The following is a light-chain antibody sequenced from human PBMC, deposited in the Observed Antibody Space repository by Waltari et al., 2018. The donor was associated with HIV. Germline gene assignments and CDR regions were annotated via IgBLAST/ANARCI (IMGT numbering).Light chain of an antibody. Sequence: QSALAQPASVSGSPGQSLTISCAGAVVDRGPAIYVPLYQQHPGRAPRLIIYMLSRRPSGVSDRFSGSSSGMSATLTISGLQSDDEAHYYCSSYSTITSLYVFGTGTRVTVL. V-gene: IGLV2-14*01. J-gene: IGLJ1*01. CDR3: SSYSTITSLYV. CDR2: MLS. CDR1: VVDRGPAIY.